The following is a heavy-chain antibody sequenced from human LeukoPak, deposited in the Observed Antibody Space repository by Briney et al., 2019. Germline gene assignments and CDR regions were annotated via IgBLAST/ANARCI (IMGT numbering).Heavy chain of an antibody. CDR1: GFTFSSYA. CDR2: ISGSGGST. CDR3: AKGHYYGSGSLDY. Sequence: GGSLRLSCAASGFTFSSYAMSWVRQAPGKGLEWVSAISGSGGSTYYADSVKGRFTISRDNSKNTLYVQMNSLRAEDTAVYYCAKGHYYGSGSLDYWGQGTLVTVSS. J-gene: IGHJ4*02. D-gene: IGHD3-10*01. V-gene: IGHV3-23*01.